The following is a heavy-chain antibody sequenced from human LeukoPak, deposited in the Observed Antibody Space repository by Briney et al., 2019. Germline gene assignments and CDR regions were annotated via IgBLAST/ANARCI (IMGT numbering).Heavy chain of an antibody. D-gene: IGHD2-8*01. CDR3: ARDLVHHRLLATNYNWFDP. Sequence: GASVKVSCKASGYIFTSYGISWVRQAPGQGFEWMGWINSYNGNTGYTQKVQGRVTMTIDTSTSTAYMEVRSLRSDDTAVYYCARDLVHHRLLATNYNWFDPWGQGTLVTVSS. V-gene: IGHV1-18*01. CDR2: INSYNGNT. CDR1: GYIFTSYG. J-gene: IGHJ5*02.